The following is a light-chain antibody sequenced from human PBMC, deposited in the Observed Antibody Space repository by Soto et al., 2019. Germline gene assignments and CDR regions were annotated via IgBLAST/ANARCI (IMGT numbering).Light chain of an antibody. J-gene: IGKJ1*01. Sequence: EIVLTQSPGTLSLSPGERATLSCRVSQSIGRTYLAWYQQRPGQAPRLLLYGESSRATGIPDRFDGGGSGTDLNLTISRLEPEDFAVYYCQQYASRPWTCGQGTKVDIK. CDR2: GES. CDR3: QQYASRPWT. V-gene: IGKV3-20*01. CDR1: QSIGRTY.